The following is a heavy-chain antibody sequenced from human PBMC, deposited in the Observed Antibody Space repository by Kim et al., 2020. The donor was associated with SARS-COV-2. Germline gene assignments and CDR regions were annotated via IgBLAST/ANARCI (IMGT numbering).Heavy chain of an antibody. Sequence: SETLSLTCTVSGGSISSSSYYWGWIRQPPGKGLEWIGSIYYSGSTYYNPSLKSRVTISVDTSKNQFSLKLSSVTAADTAVYYCAIRVEMATIWYWGQGTLVTVSS. CDR2: IYYSGST. CDR3: AIRVEMATIWY. V-gene: IGHV4-39*01. D-gene: IGHD5-12*01. CDR1: GGSISSSSYY. J-gene: IGHJ4*02.